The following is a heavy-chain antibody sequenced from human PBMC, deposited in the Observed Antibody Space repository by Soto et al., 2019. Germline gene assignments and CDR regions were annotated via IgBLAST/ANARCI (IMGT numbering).Heavy chain of an antibody. J-gene: IGHJ4*02. D-gene: IGHD3-22*01. CDR2: IYYSGST. Sequence: SETLSLTCTVSGGSISSGGYYWSWIRQHPGKGLEWIGYIYYSGSTYYNPSLKSRVTISVDTSKNQFSLKLSSVTAADTAVYYCARQSGSYYDSSGPLGFDYWGQGTLVTVSS. CDR3: ARQSGSYYDSSGPLGFDY. CDR1: GGSISSGGYY. V-gene: IGHV4-31*03.